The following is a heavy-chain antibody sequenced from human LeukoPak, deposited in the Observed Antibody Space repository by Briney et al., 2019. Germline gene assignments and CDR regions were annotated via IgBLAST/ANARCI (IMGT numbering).Heavy chain of an antibody. CDR1: GFTFSSYW. D-gene: IGHD3-22*01. CDR3: ARHVHVSMIVVILSDYFDY. V-gene: IGHV4-34*01. Sequence: GSLRLSYAASGFTFSSYWMSWVRQAPGKGLEWIGEISHTGGINYNPSLKSRVTISADTSKNQFSLRLTSVTAADTAVYYCARHVHVSMIVVILSDYFDYWGRGTLVSVSS. CDR2: ISHTGGI. J-gene: IGHJ4*02.